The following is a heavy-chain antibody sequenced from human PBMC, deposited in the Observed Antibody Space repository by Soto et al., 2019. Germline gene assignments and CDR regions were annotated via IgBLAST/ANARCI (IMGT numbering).Heavy chain of an antibody. D-gene: IGHD4-17*01. CDR1: GGSISSYY. V-gene: IGHV4-59*01. CDR3: ARTAPRPSYSDLNRYYFDY. CDR2: IYYSGST. J-gene: IGHJ4*02. Sequence: SETLSLTCTVSGGSISSYYWSWIRQPPGKGLGWIGYIYYSGSTNYNPSLKSRVTISVDTSKNQFSLKLSSVTAADTAVYYCARTAPRPSYSDLNRYYFDYWGQGTLVTVSS.